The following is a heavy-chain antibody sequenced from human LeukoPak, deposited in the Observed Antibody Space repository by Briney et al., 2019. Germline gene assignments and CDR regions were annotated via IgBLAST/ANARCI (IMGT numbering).Heavy chain of an antibody. J-gene: IGHJ4*02. V-gene: IGHV4-59*08. D-gene: IGHD6-13*01. Sequence: SETLSLTCTVSGGSISSYYWSWIRQPPGKGLEWIGFIYYSGSTNYNPSLKSRVTISVDPSKNQFSLKLSSVTAADTAVYYCARRFSSSWPYYFDYWGQGTLVTVSS. CDR2: IYYSGST. CDR3: ARRFSSSWPYYFDY. CDR1: GGSISSYY.